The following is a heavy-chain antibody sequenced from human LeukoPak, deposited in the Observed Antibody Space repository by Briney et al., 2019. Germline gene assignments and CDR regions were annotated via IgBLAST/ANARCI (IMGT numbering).Heavy chain of an antibody. CDR2: IKSKADGGTT. V-gene: IGHV3-15*01. Sequence: GGSLRLSCAASGFTFSYAWMSWVRQAPGKGLEWLGRIKSKADGGTTDYAAPVKGRISISRDDSKNTLYLQVNSLKTEDTAVYYCTTYRYYYDSSGYDYWAQGTLDTVSS. CDR3: TTYRYYYDSSGYDY. D-gene: IGHD3-22*01. CDR1: GFTFSYAW. J-gene: IGHJ4*02.